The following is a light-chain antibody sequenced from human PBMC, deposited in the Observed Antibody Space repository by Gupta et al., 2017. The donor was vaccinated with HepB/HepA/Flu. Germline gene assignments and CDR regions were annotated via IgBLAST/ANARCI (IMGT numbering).Light chain of an antibody. Sequence: QSALPQPASVSGSPGQSITISCTGTSSDVGAYKNVSWFQQHPGKAPKLLIYDVSNRPSGVSNRFSGAKSANTAALTISGLQAEDEADYYCSSYRGSSTFDVFGTGTKVTVL. CDR3: SSYRGSSTFDV. V-gene: IGLV2-14*01. J-gene: IGLJ1*01. CDR2: DVS. CDR1: SSDVGAYKN.